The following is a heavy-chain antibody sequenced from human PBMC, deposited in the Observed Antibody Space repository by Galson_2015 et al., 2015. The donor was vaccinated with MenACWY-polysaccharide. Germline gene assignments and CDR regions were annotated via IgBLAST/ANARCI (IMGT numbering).Heavy chain of an antibody. V-gene: IGHV1-46*01. D-gene: IGHD6-6*01. CDR3: ATRTRVRSGLDP. Sequence: SVKVSCKASGYTFTSYAMNWVRQAPGQGLEWMGVINPSGDDTKYAQVFQGRVTITRDPSTSTVFVELRRLTFEDTAIYYCATRTRVRSGLDPWGQGTLVTVS. CDR1: GYTFTSYA. CDR2: INPSGDDT. J-gene: IGHJ5*01.